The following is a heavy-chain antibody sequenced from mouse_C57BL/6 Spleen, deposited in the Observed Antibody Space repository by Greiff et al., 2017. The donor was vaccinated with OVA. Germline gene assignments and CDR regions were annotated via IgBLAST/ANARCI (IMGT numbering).Heavy chain of an antibody. J-gene: IGHJ1*03. D-gene: IGHD1-1*01. V-gene: IGHV1-5*01. CDR2: IYPGNSDT. Sequence: VQLQQSGTVLARPGASVKMSCKTSGYTFTSYWMHWVKQRPGQGLEWIGAIYPGNSDTSYNQKFKGKAKLTAVTSASTAYMELSSLTNEDSAVYYCTRDYYGSSYWYFDGWGTGTTVTVSS. CDR1: GYTFTSYW. CDR3: TRDYYGSSYWYFDG.